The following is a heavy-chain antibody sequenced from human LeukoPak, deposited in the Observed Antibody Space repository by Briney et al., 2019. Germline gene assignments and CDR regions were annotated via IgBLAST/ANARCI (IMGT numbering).Heavy chain of an antibody. CDR2: IHYDGNNK. CDR1: GFSFSSSA. D-gene: IGHD4-17*01. V-gene: IGHV3-30*02. Sequence: GGSLRFSCAASGFSFSSSAMHWVRQAPGKGLDWVAFIHYDGNNKYYADSVKGRFTISRDNSKNTVYLQMNSLRPEDTAVYYCAARRLTVTTEIDYWGQGTLVTVSS. J-gene: IGHJ4*02. CDR3: AARRLTVTTEIDY.